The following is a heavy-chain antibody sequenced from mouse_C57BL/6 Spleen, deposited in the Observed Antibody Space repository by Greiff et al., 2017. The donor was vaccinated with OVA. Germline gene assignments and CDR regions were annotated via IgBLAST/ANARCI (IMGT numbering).Heavy chain of an antibody. Sequence: QVQLQQPGAELVKPGASVKLSCKASGYTFTSYWMHWVKQRPGQGLEWIGMIHPNSGSTNYNEKFKSKATLTVDKSSSTAYMQLSSLTSEDSAVYYCAPRRGTGTIDYWGQGTTLTVSS. CDR3: APRRGTGTIDY. J-gene: IGHJ2*01. CDR1: GYTFTSYW. CDR2: IHPNSGST. D-gene: IGHD4-1*01. V-gene: IGHV1-64*01.